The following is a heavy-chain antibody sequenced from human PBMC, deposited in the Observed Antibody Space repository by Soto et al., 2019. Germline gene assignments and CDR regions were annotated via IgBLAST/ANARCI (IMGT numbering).Heavy chain of an antibody. CDR1: GGSVSSGAYY. V-gene: IGHV4-31*03. CDR3: ARARLRAVYALDI. CDR2: IYYSGST. D-gene: IGHD5-12*01. Sequence: QVQLQESDAGLVKSSQTLSLTCTVSGGSVSSGAYYWTWIRQRPGKALEWIGYIYYSGSTYYSPSFQSRLSISLDTAKNQFSLRLSSVTAADTAMYYCARARLRAVYALDIWGQGTIVNVSS. J-gene: IGHJ3*02.